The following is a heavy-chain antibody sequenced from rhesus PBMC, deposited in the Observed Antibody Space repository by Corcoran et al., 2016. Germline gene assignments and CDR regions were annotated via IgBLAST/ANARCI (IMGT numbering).Heavy chain of an antibody. CDR2: IDGNIART. CDR1: GGSISGYS. CDR3: ARDISSWSSNAFDF. D-gene: IGHD6-13*01. V-gene: IGHV4-81*01. J-gene: IGHJ3*01. Sequence: QVQLQESGPGLVKPSETLSLTCAVSGGSISGYSWSWILQPPGKGLEWIGNIDGNIARTNYNPSLKRRVTISKDTSKNQFSLKLSSVTAADTAVYYCARDISSWSSNAFDFWGQGLRVTVSS.